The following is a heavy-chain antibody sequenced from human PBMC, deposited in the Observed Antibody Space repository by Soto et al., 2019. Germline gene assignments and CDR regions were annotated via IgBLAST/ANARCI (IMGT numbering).Heavy chain of an antibody. CDR1: GYTFTGYY. J-gene: IGHJ6*02. Sequence: ASVKVSCKASGYTFTGYYMHWVRQAPGQGLEWMGWINPNSGGTNYAQKFQGWVTMTRDTSISTAYMELSRLRSDDTAVYYCAGEAIVGATPRLHALCVWGQGTTVTVSS. D-gene: IGHD1-26*01. CDR2: INPNSGGT. V-gene: IGHV1-2*04. CDR3: AGEAIVGATPRLHALCV.